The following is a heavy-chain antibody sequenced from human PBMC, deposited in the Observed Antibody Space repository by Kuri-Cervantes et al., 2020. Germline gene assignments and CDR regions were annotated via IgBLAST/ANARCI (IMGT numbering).Heavy chain of an antibody. CDR2: TYYRSKWYN. CDR3: AREHSGSIRGAYYYYYGMDV. V-gene: IGHV6-1*01. Sequence: SETLSLTCAISGDSVSSNSAAWNWIRQSPSRGLEWLGRTYYRSKWYNDYAVSVKSRITINPDTSKNQFSLQLSSVTAADTAVYYCAREHSGSIRGAYYYYYGMDVWGQGTTVTVSS. D-gene: IGHD1-26*01. J-gene: IGHJ6*02. CDR1: GDSVSSNSAA.